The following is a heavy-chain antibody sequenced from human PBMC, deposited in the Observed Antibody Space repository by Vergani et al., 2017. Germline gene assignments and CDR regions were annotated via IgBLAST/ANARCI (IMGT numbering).Heavy chain of an antibody. Sequence: EVQLLESGGGLVQPGGSLTLSCAASGFTFSNSVMTWVRQAPGKGLEWVSTISGSDGNTYYAESVKGRFTISRDNSENTLYLQMNSLRVEDAAVYYCASQRSAAAGRALDYWGQGTLVTVSS. V-gene: IGHV3-23*01. D-gene: IGHD6-13*01. J-gene: IGHJ4*02. CDR2: ISGSDGNT. CDR3: ASQRSAAAGRALDY. CDR1: GFTFSNSV.